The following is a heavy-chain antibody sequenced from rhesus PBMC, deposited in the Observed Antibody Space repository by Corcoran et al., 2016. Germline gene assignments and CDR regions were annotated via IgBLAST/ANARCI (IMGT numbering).Heavy chain of an antibody. V-gene: IGHV3S5*01. Sequence: EVQLVETGGGLVQPGGSLKLSCAASGFTFSTYGMSWVRQTPGKGLEWVSAINSGGGTTYYADSVNGRFTLSRENSKNTLSLQMNSLRPEDTAVYYCASSGYSSGSTPHYWGQGVLVTVSS. D-gene: IGHD6-31*01. CDR3: ASSGYSSGSTPHY. CDR2: INSGGGTT. J-gene: IGHJ4*01. CDR1: GFTFSTYG.